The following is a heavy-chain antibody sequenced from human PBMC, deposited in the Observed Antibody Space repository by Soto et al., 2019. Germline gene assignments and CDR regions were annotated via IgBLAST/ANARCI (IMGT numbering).Heavy chain of an antibody. J-gene: IGHJ3*02. D-gene: IGHD3-22*01. CDR3: AREESPYYYDSSGPAFDI. CDR2: IYSGGST. Sequence: EVQLVESGGGLVQPGGSLRLSCAASGFTVSSNYMSWVRQAPGKGLEWVSVIYSGGSTYYADSVKGRFTISRDNSKNTLYLQRNSLRAEDTAVYYCAREESPYYYDSSGPAFDIWGQGTMVTVSS. V-gene: IGHV3-66*01. CDR1: GFTVSSNY.